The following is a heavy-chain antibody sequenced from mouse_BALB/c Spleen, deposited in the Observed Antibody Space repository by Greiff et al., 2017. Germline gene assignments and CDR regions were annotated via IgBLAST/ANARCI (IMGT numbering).Heavy chain of an antibody. Sequence: EVKLVESGGGLVQPGGSRKLSCAASGFTFSSFGMHWVRQAPEKGLEWVAYISSGSSTIYYADAVKGRSTISRDNPKNTLFLQMTSLRSEDTARYYCARSDGYWGQGTRVTVSA. CDR3: ARSDGY. D-gene: IGHD2-3*01. J-gene: IGHJ3*01. CDR1: GFTFSSFG. V-gene: IGHV5-17*02. CDR2: ISSGSSTI.